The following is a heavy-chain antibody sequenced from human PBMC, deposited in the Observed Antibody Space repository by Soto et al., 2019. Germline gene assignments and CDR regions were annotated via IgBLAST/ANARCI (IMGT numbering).Heavy chain of an antibody. D-gene: IGHD3-22*01. J-gene: IGHJ4*02. CDR1: GFTFSSYA. CDR2: ISGRGDDT. Sequence: EVQLLESGGDLVQPGWSLRLSCAASGFTFSSYAMSWVRQAPGKGLEWVSTISGRGDDTYYTDSVKGRFTISRDNSKKTLYVHMNSLRAEDTAVYYCARAQPTYSSSYFDYWGQGTLVTVSS. CDR3: ARAQPTYSSSYFDY. V-gene: IGHV3-23*01.